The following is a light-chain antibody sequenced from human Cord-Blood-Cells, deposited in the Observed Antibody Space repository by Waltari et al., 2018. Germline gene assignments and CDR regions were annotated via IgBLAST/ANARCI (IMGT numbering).Light chain of an antibody. Sequence: QSALTQPASVSGSPGQSITISCTGTSSDVGGYNYVSWYQQHPGKAPKLMIYDVSKRPSGVSNRFSGSRSGNTASLTISGLQAEDEADYCCSSYTSSSTFVFGGGTKLTVL. CDR2: DVS. J-gene: IGLJ3*02. CDR1: SSDVGGYNY. CDR3: SSYTSSSTFV. V-gene: IGLV2-14*01.